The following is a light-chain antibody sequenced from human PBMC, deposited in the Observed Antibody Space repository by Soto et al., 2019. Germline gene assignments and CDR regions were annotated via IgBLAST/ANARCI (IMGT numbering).Light chain of an antibody. CDR2: GAS. CDR3: QQYGGLPRT. Sequence: EIVLTQSPGTVSLSPGERATLSCRASQSVSSNYLAWYQQKPGQGPRLLIYGASSRATGIPDRFSGSGSGTDFTLTISRLEPEDFAVYYCQQYGGLPRTFGQGTKVEIK. J-gene: IGKJ1*01. CDR1: QSVSSNY. V-gene: IGKV3-20*01.